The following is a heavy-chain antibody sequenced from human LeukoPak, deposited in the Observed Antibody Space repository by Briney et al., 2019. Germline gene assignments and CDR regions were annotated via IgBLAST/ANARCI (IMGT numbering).Heavy chain of an antibody. V-gene: IGHV3-30-3*01. Sequence: GRSLRLSCAASGFTFSSYAMHWVRQAPGKGLEWVAVISYDGSNKYYADSVKGRFTISRDNSKNTLYPQMNSLRAEDTAVYYCARDRGAVAGLGYFQHWGQGTLVTVSS. CDR1: GFTFSSYA. D-gene: IGHD6-19*01. CDR2: ISYDGSNK. CDR3: ARDRGAVAGLGYFQH. J-gene: IGHJ1*01.